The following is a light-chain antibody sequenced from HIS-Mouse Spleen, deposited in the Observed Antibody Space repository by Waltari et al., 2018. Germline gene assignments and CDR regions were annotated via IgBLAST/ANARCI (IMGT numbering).Light chain of an antibody. V-gene: IGLV2-23*01. CDR3: CSYAGSSTWV. J-gene: IGLJ3*02. CDR2: EGS. CDR1: SSDSGSYNL. Sequence: QSALTQPASVSGSPGQSITISCTGTSSDSGSYNLVPWYQQHPGKAPKLMFYEGSKRPSGVSNRFSGSKSGNTASLTISGLQAEDEADYYCCSYAGSSTWVFGGGTKLTVL.